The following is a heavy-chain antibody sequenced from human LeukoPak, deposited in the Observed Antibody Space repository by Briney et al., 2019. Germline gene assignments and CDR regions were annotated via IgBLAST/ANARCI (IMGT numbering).Heavy chain of an antibody. CDR1: GFTFSSYW. J-gene: IGHJ4*02. CDR3: ATPLDYYDSSGYHQGGD. V-gene: IGHV3-7*03. D-gene: IGHD3-22*01. CDR2: IKQDGSEK. Sequence: PGGSLRLSCAASGFTFSSYWMTWVRQAPEKGLEWVAKIKQDGSEKNYVNSVKGRFIISRDNAKNSLYLQMNSLRVEDTAVYYCATPLDYYDSSGYHQGGDWGQGTLVTVSS.